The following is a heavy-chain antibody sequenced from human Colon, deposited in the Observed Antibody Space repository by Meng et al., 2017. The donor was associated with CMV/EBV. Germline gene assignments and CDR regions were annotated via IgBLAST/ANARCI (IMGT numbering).Heavy chain of an antibody. D-gene: IGHD3-22*01. CDR2: ISFDGGNK. J-gene: IGHJ5*02. Sequence: GGSLRLSCVASGFNFNSYAMYWVRQAPGKGLEWVSFISFDGGNKYYADSVKGRFVISRDISKSTIYLQMDSLRAEDTAVYHCARCHQGNIFYDSNGCSPLDTWGQGTLVTVSS. V-gene: IGHV3-30*09. CDR3: ARCHQGNIFYDSNGCSPLDT. CDR1: GFNFNSYA.